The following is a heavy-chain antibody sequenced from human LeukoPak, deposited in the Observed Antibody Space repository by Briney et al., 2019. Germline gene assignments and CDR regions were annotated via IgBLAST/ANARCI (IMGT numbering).Heavy chain of an antibody. CDR3: TRELGGDRDY. V-gene: IGHV3-20*04. Sequence: PGGSLRLSCAASGFTFDDYGMSWVRQAPGKGLEWVSGINWNGGSTGYADSVKGRFTISRDNAKNSLYLQMDSLRAEDTAVYYCTRELGGDRDYWGQGTLVTVSS. CDR2: INWNGGST. J-gene: IGHJ4*02. D-gene: IGHD2-21*02. CDR1: GFTFDDYG.